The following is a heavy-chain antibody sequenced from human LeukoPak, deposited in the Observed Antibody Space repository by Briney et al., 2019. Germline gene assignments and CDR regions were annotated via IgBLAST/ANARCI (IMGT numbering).Heavy chain of an antibody. Sequence: ASVKVSCKASGYTFTGYYMHWVRQAPGQGLEWMGGIIPIFGTANYAQKFQGRVTITADESTSTAYMELSSLRSEDTAVYYCARGREMATTQQPDFDYWGQGTLVTVTS. J-gene: IGHJ4*02. V-gene: IGHV1-69*13. CDR2: IIPIFGTA. CDR3: ARGREMATTQQPDFDY. CDR1: GYTFTGYY. D-gene: IGHD5-24*01.